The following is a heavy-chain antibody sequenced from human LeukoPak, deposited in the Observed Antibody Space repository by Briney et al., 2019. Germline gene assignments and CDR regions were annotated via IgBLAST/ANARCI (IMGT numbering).Heavy chain of an antibody. CDR2: INHSGST. D-gene: IGHD2/OR15-2a*01. CDR1: GGSFSGNY. J-gene: IGHJ5*02. V-gene: IGHV4-34*01. Sequence: SETLSLTCAVYGGSFSGNYWSWIRHPPGKGLEWNGEINHSGSTNYNSPPKSRVTISVDTLKQQFSLKLSSVTAADTAIYYCASSFSNWFDPWGQGTLVTVSS. CDR3: ASSFSNWFDP.